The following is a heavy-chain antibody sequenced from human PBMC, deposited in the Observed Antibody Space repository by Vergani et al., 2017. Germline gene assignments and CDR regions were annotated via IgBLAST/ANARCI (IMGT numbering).Heavy chain of an antibody. CDR1: GFALNRHA. V-gene: IGHV3-30-3*01. CDR2: ISFDGTNE. D-gene: IGHD2-2*02. Sequence: QVQLVESGGGVVQPGTSLRLSCVVSGFALNRHAMYWVRQAPGKGLEWVVGISFDGTNEYYPDFVKGRFTISRDIAKNTLYLQVRSLGIEDTGVYHCVRDRGLCAGGRCYTEAWDYWGQGTPVTVSS. CDR3: VRDRGLCAGGRCYTEAWDY. J-gene: IGHJ4*02.